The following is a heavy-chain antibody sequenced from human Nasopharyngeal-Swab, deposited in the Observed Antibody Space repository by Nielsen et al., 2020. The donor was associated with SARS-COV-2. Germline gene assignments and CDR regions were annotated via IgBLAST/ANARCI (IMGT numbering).Heavy chain of an antibody. Sequence: GESLKISCKGSGYSFTSYWIAWVRQMPGKGLEWMGIIYPRDSDTRYSPSFQGQVTISADKSISTAYLQWSSLKASDTAMYYCVRPEGVATSFKYYFQYGLDVWGHGTAVTVSS. CDR1: GYSFTSYW. V-gene: IGHV5-51*01. CDR2: IYPRDSDT. CDR3: VRPEGVATSFKYYFQYGLDV. D-gene: IGHD5-12*01. J-gene: IGHJ6*02.